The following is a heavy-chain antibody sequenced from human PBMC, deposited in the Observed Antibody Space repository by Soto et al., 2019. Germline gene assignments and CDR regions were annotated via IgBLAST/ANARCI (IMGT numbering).Heavy chain of an antibody. CDR2: IWYDGTAT. CDR1: GFTLSNYG. Sequence: QVQLVESGGGVVQPGRSLTLSCVASGFTLSNYGMHWVRQAPGKGLEWVAVIWYDGTATYSADSVKGRFSISRDNAKNELFLQLSSLRAEDTAVYYCARNVGSSGSLRWFDTWGQGTLVTVSS. D-gene: IGHD3-10*01. CDR3: ARNVGSSGSLRWFDT. V-gene: IGHV3-33*01. J-gene: IGHJ5*02.